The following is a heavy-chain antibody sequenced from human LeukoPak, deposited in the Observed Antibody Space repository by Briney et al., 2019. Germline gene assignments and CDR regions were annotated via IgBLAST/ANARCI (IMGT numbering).Heavy chain of an antibody. J-gene: IGHJ4*02. CDR3: ARDRDIVAVFQCVY. Sequence: ASVKVSCKASGYTFTGYYMHWVRQAPGQGLEWMGWINPRSGDTKYAQRFQGRVTMSRDTSISTAHMELSGLKSDDTAVYYCARDRDIVAVFQCVYWGQGTLVTVSS. D-gene: IGHD5-12*01. V-gene: IGHV1-2*02. CDR2: INPRSGDT. CDR1: GYTFTGYY.